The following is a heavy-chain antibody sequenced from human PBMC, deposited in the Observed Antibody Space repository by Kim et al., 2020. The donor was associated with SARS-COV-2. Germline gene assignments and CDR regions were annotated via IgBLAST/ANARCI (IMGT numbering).Heavy chain of an antibody. J-gene: IGHJ4*02. CDR2: IWYDGSNK. V-gene: IGHV3-33*01. CDR3: ARGYSGSDYFDY. Sequence: GGSLRLSCAASGFTFSSYGMHWVRQAPGKGLEWVAVIWYDGSNKYYADSVQGRFTITRDNSKNTLYLQMNSLRAEDTAVYYCARGYSGSDYFDYWGQGTLVPVFS. D-gene: IGHD5-12*01. CDR1: GFTFSSYG.